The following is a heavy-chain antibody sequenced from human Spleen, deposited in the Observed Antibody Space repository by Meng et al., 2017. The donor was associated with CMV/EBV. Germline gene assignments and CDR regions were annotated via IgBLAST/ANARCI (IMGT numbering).Heavy chain of an antibody. CDR1: SGSLSGSSFY. J-gene: IGHJ1*01. V-gene: IGHV4-39*07. CDR2: IYYSGTT. CDR3: ARDLPHSYIAATWGGAS. Sequence: SETLSLTCTVSSGSLSGSSFYWGWIRQPPGRGLEWIGSIYYSGTTYYNPSLKSRVTISVDTSKNQFSLKLSSVTAADTAMFYCARDLPHSYIAATWGGASWGQGTLVTVSS. D-gene: IGHD6-13*01.